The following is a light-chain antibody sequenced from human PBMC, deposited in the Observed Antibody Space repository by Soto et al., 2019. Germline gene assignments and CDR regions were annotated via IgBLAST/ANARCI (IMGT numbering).Light chain of an antibody. V-gene: IGLV2-14*02. Sequence: QSALTQPASVSGSPGQSITISCTGTSSDVGTYNLVSWYQQHPGKAPKLIIYEVNKRPSGVPDRFSGSKSGNTASLTVSGLQAEDEADYYCSSYAGSSNVFGTGTKVTVL. CDR2: EVN. J-gene: IGLJ1*01. CDR3: SSYAGSSNV. CDR1: SSDVGTYNL.